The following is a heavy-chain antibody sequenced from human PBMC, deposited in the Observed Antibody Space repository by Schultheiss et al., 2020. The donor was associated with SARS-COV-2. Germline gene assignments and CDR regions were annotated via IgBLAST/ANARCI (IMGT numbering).Heavy chain of an antibody. V-gene: IGHV3-30*18. CDR3: AKVLSGSLGWFDP. CDR1: GFTFSSYG. D-gene: IGHD7-27*01. CDR2: ISYDGSNK. J-gene: IGHJ5*02. Sequence: GGSLRLSCAASGFTFSSYGMHWVRQAPGKGLEWVAVISYDGSNKYYADSVKGRFTISRDNSKNTLYLQMNSLRAEDTAVYYCAKVLSGSLGWFDPWGQGTLVTVSS.